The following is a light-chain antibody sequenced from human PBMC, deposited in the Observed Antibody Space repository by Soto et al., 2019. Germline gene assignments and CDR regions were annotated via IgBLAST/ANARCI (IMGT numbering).Light chain of an antibody. J-gene: IGKJ1*01. CDR2: DAF. Sequence: EIVLTQSPATLSLSPGERATLSCRASQSVSSYLAWYQQKPGQAPSLLIYDAFNRATGIPARFSGSGSGTDFTLTISCLEPEDFAVYYCQQRSNWTFGQGTKVDIK. CDR1: QSVSSY. CDR3: QQRSNWT. V-gene: IGKV3-11*01.